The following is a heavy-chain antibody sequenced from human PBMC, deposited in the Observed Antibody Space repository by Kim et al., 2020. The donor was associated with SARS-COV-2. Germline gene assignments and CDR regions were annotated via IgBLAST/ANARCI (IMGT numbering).Heavy chain of an antibody. D-gene: IGHD2-2*01. V-gene: IGHV3-11*05. J-gene: IGHJ4*02. Sequence: DPLRGRLTIARDDARNTLYLQMNSLTAEDTAIYYCARVRADYQTYDYFDYWGQGTLVTVSS. CDR3: ARVRADYQTYDYFDY.